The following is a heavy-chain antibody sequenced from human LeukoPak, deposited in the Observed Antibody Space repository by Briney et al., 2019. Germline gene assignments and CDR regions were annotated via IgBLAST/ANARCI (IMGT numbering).Heavy chain of an antibody. CDR1: GFTFSDYA. D-gene: IGHD3-16*01. CDR2: IRNSGSTT. Sequence: GGSLRLSCAASGFTFSDYAMSWVRQAPGKGLEWVSVIRNSGSTTYYTDSVKGRFTISRDNARNSLFLQMNGLRPEDTAVYYCARPAYTAAYDLWGQGTMVTVSS. J-gene: IGHJ3*01. V-gene: IGHV3-23*01. CDR3: ARPAYTAAYDL.